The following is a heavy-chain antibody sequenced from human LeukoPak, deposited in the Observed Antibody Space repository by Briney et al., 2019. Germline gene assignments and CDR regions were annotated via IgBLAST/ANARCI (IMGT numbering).Heavy chain of an antibody. Sequence: PSETLSLTCTVSGGSLSSYYWSWIRQPAGKGLEWIGRIYTSGSTNYNPSLKSRVTMSVDTSKNQFSLKLSSVTAADTAVYYCATTMYSSSWYYFDYWGQGTLVTVSS. CDR2: IYTSGST. CDR1: GGSLSSYY. D-gene: IGHD6-13*01. V-gene: IGHV4-4*07. CDR3: ATTMYSSSWYYFDY. J-gene: IGHJ4*02.